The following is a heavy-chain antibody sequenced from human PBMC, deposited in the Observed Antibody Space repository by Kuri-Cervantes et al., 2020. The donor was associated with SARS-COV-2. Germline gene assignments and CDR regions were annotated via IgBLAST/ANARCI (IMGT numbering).Heavy chain of an antibody. CDR2: IWPDGNNK. D-gene: IGHD2-2*01. Sequence: GESLKISCAASGFTFSSYGMHWVRQAPGKGLEWVAVIWPDGNNKYYGDSVKGRFTISRDNSKNTLHLQMNSLRAEDTAMYYCARAQYCSSTNCHPDWFDPWGQGTLVDVAS. J-gene: IGHJ5*02. CDR3: ARAQYCSSTNCHPDWFDP. V-gene: IGHV3-33*01. CDR1: GFTFSSYG.